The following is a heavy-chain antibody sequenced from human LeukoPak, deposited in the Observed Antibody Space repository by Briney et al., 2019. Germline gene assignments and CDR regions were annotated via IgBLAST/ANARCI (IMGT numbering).Heavy chain of an antibody. J-gene: IGHJ3*02. CDR1: GGSISSYY. Sequence: SETLSLTCTVSGGSISSYYWSWIRQPPGKGLEWIGYIYYSGGTNCNPSLKSRVTISVDTSKNQFSLKLSSVTAADTAVYYCARERRSSGWSDSAFDIWGQGTMVTVSS. V-gene: IGHV4-59*01. CDR3: ARERRSSGWSDSAFDI. CDR2: IYYSGGT. D-gene: IGHD6-19*01.